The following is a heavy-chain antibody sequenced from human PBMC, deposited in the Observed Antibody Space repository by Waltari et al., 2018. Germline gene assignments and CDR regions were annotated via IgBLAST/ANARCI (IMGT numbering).Heavy chain of an antibody. D-gene: IGHD2-15*01. J-gene: IGHJ4*02. Sequence: QLQLQQSGPGLVKPSESLSLTCAVSGESMSSNSFCSWVRQSPGKGLEWIGQVHRSGRTNYNPSLASRVTISIDMSNSQFSLRVPSPTAADTAMYYCARDRGRGLYLDSWSQGTLVTVSP. CDR3: ARDRGRGLYLDS. V-gene: IGHV4-4*02. CDR2: VHRSGRT. CDR1: GESMSSNSF.